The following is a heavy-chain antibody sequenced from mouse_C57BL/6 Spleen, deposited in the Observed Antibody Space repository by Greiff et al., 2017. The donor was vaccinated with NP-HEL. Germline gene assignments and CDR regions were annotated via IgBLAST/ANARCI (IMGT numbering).Heavy chain of an antibody. D-gene: IGHD4-1*01. CDR1: GFHIKDYY. CDR3: TTGELGRGRYFDV. V-gene: IGHV14-1*01. CDR2: IEPVDGVT. J-gene: IGHJ1*03. Sequence: EDQLQQSGAELVRPGASVKLSCTASGFHIKDYYMHWVKQRPEQGLEWIGRIEPVDGVTEYAPKFQVKATMTAETSSNTAYLQLSSLTSEDTAVYYCTTGELGRGRYFDVWGTGTTVTVSS.